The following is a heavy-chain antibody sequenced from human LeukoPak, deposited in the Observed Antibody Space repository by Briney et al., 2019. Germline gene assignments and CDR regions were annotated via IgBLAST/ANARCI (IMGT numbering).Heavy chain of an antibody. D-gene: IGHD4-23*01. CDR1: GFTFGDYA. V-gene: IGHV3-49*03. CDR3: TREPLYGGNWFDP. J-gene: IGHJ5*02. CDR2: IRSKAYGGTT. Sequence: GGSLRLSCTASGFTFGDYAMSWFRQAPGKGLEWVGFIRSKAYGGTTEYAASVKGRLTISRDDSKSIAYLQMNSLKIEDTAVYYCTREPLYGGNWFDPWGQGTLVTVSS.